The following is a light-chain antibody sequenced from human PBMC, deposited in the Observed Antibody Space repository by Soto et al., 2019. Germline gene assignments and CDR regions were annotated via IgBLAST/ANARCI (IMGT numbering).Light chain of an antibody. V-gene: IGLV2-23*01. CDR1: SSDVGAYNF. CDR2: EAT. J-gene: IGLJ3*02. Sequence: QSVLTQPASVSGSPGQSITISCTGTSSDVGAYNFVSWHQQHPGKAPKLMIFEATKRPSGVPPRFSGSKSGNTASLTISGLQAEDEADYYCCSYAGTSSWVFGGGTKLTVL. CDR3: CSYAGTSSWV.